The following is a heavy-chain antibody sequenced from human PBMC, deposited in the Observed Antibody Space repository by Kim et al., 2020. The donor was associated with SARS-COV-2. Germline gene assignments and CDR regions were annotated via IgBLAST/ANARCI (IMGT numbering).Heavy chain of an antibody. D-gene: IGHD2-15*01. CDR3: ARGRFTVVTRSEFDY. CDR1: GGSISSGGYY. V-gene: IGHV4-31*03. J-gene: IGHJ4*02. Sequence: SETLSLTCTVSGGSISSGGYYWSWIRQHPGKGLEWIGYIYYSGSTYYNPSLKSRVTISVDTSKNQFSLKLSSVTAADTAVYYCARGRFTVVTRSEFDYWGQGTLVTVSS. CDR2: IYYSGST.